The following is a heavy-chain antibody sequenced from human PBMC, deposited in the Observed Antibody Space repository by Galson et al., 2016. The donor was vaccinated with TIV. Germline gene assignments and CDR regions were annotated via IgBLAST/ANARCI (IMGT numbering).Heavy chain of an antibody. CDR1: GFTFSDYF. CDR3: ARDQIGSYPY. V-gene: IGHV3-72*01. D-gene: IGHD1-26*01. Sequence: SLRLSCAASGFTFSDYFMDWVRQFPGKGLEWVGRATDKSNGYTTEYAASVRGRFTISRDDSKDSLYLQMNSLKTEDTAVYYCARDQIGSYPYWGQGTLVTVSS. J-gene: IGHJ4*02. CDR2: ATDKSNGYTT.